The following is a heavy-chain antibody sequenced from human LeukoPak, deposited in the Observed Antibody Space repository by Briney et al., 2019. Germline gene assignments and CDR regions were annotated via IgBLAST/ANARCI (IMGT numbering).Heavy chain of an antibody. Sequence: PGGSLRLSCAASGFTFSSYSMNWVRQAPGKGLEWVSYISSSSSTIYYADSVKGRFTISRDNAKNPLYLQMNSLRAEDTAVYYCRRWVGYCSSTSCYMGYYYYYYMDIWGKGTTVTVSS. D-gene: IGHD2-2*02. CDR1: GFTFSSYS. V-gene: IGHV3-48*01. CDR3: RRWVGYCSSTSCYMGYYYYYYMDI. J-gene: IGHJ6*03. CDR2: ISSSSSTI.